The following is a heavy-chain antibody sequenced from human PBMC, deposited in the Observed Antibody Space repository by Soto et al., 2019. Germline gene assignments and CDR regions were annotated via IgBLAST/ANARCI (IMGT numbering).Heavy chain of an antibody. CDR3: ARGDCVGGTCYSLAGSFYYYMDV. V-gene: IGHV3-74*01. Sequence: EVQLVESGGGLVQPGGSLRLSCAASGFTFSNYWMYWVRQAPGKGLVWVSRINRDGSVSSYADSVKGRLTISRDNVKNTLYLQMDGLRAEDTAVYYCARGDCVGGTCYSLAGSFYYYMDVWGKGTTVTVFS. CDR1: GFTFSNYW. D-gene: IGHD2-15*01. CDR2: INRDGSVS. J-gene: IGHJ6*03.